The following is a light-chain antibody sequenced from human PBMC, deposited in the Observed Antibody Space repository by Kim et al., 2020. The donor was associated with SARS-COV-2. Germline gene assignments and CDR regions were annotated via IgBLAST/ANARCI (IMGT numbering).Light chain of an antibody. Sequence: YDYVSWYQQHPGNAPKLIIYDVSKRPSGVSGRFSGSKSGSTAYLTISGLQAEDETDYFCSSYTTSNTYVFGTGTKVTVL. V-gene: IGLV2-14*03. CDR2: DVS. J-gene: IGLJ1*01. CDR1: YDY. CDR3: SSYTTSNTYV.